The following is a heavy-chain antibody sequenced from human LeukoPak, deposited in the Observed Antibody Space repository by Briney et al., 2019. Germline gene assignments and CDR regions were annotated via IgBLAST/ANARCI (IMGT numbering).Heavy chain of an antibody. Sequence: PGGSLRLSCAASGFTFSTYWMSWVRQAPGPGLEWVANIHQDGNEKYYVDSVKGRFTISRDNANNSLYLQMNSPRAEDTAVYYCARGDKFSGDYWGQGTLVTVSS. CDR3: ARGDKFSGDY. J-gene: IGHJ4*02. CDR2: IHQDGNEK. D-gene: IGHD2-15*01. CDR1: GFTFSTYW. V-gene: IGHV3-7*04.